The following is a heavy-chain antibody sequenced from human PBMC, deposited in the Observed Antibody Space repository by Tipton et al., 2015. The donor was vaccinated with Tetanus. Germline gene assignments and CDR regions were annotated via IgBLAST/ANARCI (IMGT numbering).Heavy chain of an antibody. Sequence: TLSLTCTVSGGPISNTDYYWGWIRQPPGKGLEWFGSIYYSGNTYYNPSLKSRVTISVDTSKNQFSLKLSSVTAADTAVYYCARHAGYSGYQLFDYWGQGTLVSVSS. CDR2: IYYSGNT. CDR1: GGPISNTDYY. D-gene: IGHD5-12*01. V-gene: IGHV4-39*01. J-gene: IGHJ4*02. CDR3: ARHAGYSGYQLFDY.